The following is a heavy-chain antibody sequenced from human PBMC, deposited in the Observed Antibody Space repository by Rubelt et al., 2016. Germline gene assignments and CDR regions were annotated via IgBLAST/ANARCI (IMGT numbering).Heavy chain of an antibody. J-gene: IGHJ5*02. CDR2: IYYNGSP. V-gene: IGHV4-39*01. CDR3: ARHSVAQNWFDP. CDR1: GGSISSSSYY. Sequence: QLQLQESGPGLVKPSETLSLTCSVSGGSISSSSYYWGWIRQSPGTGLDWIGSIYYNGSPQYNPSLKSRATISISTSKNQFSRLLRSVTAADTAVYYCARHSVAQNWFDPWGQGTLVTVSS.